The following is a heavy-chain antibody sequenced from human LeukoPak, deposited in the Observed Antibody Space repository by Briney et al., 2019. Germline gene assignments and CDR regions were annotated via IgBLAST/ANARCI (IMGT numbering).Heavy chain of an antibody. V-gene: IGHV3-30*02. CDR3: ARATYYDFWSGYYPDAFDI. CDR2: IRYDGSNK. Sequence: SGGSLRLSCAASGFTFCSYGMHWVRQAPGKGLEWVAFIRYDGSNKYYADSVKGRFTISRDNSKNTLYLQMNSLRAEDTAVYYCARATYYDFWSGYYPDAFDIWGQGTMVTVSS. CDR1: GFTFCSYG. J-gene: IGHJ3*02. D-gene: IGHD3-3*01.